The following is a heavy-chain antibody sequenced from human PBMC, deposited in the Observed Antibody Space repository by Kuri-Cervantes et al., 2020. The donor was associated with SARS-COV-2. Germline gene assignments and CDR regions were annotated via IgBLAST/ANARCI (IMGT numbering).Heavy chain of an antibody. CDR3: TTLIDY. CDR1: GFTFGDYA. V-gene: IGHV3-30*02. J-gene: IGHJ4*02. CDR2: IRYDGSNK. Sequence: GESLKISCTASGFTFGDYAMSWVRQAPGKGLEWVAFIRYDGSNKYYADSVKGRFTISRDNSKNTLYLQMNSLKTEDTAVYYCTTLIDYWGQGALVTVSS.